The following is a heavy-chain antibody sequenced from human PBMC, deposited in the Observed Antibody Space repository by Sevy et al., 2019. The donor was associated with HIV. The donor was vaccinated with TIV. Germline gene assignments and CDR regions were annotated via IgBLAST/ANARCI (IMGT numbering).Heavy chain of an antibody. CDR2: IDQDGSQK. CDR1: GFTFTDYF. Sequence: GGSLRLSCAASGFTFTDYFMGWVRQAPGKGLEWVAKIDQDGSQKNYVDSVKGRFTISRDNGKNSVYLQMNRLRVDDTAVYYSARELWAGDYWGQGTLVTVSS. J-gene: IGHJ4*02. D-gene: IGHD2-21*01. V-gene: IGHV3-7*01. CDR3: ARELWAGDY.